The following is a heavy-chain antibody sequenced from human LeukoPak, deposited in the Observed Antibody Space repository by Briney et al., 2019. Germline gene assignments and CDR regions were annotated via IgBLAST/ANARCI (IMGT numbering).Heavy chain of an antibody. D-gene: IGHD2-21*01. CDR3: AKRSEKLWSYFDY. J-gene: IGHJ4*02. Sequence: GGSLRLSCAASGFTFSSYALTWVRQAPGKGLEWVSTISGGGGDNTHYTDSVTGRFTISRDNSKNTLYLQVNSLRAEDTAVYYCAKRSEKLWSYFDYWGQGTLVTVSS. CDR1: GFTFSSYA. CDR2: ISGGGGDNT. V-gene: IGHV3-23*01.